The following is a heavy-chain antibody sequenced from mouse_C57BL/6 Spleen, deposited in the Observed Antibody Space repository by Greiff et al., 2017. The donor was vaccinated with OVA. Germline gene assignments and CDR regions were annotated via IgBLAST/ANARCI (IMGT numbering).Heavy chain of an antibody. CDR2: IYPGSGNT. Sequence: QVQLQQSGAELVRPGASVKLSCKASGYTFTVYYINWVKQRPGQGLEWIARIYPGSGNTYYNEKFKGKATLTAEKSSSTAYMQLSSLTSEDSAVYFCARGTAQATFDYWGQGTTLTVSS. V-gene: IGHV1-76*01. J-gene: IGHJ2*01. D-gene: IGHD3-2*02. CDR3: ARGTAQATFDY. CDR1: GYTFTVYY.